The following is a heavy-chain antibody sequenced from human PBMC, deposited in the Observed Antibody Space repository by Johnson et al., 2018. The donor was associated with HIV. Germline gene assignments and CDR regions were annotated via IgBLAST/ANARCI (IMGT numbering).Heavy chain of an antibody. CDR2: IWYDGTNK. V-gene: IGHV3-33*08. D-gene: IGHD6-19*01. CDR1: GFTFSSYG. J-gene: IGHJ3*02. CDR3: ARDSPKQWLGVDAFDI. Sequence: VQLVESGGGLVQPGGSLRLSCAASGFTFSSYGMHWVRQAPGKGLEWVAVIWYDGTNKYYADSVKGRFTISRENSKNTRYLQMNSLRAEDTAVYYCARDSPKQWLGVDAFDIWGQGTMVTVSS.